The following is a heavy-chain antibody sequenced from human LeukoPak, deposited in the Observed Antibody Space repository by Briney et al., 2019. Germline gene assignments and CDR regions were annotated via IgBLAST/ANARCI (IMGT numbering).Heavy chain of an antibody. D-gene: IGHD3-22*01. V-gene: IGHV3-23*01. J-gene: IGHJ5*01. Sequence: GGSLRLSCAASGFTFNIYAMSWVRQTTGKGLEWVSSTSSSSEATYYADSVKGRFTISRDNSRNTLYLQMNSLRAEDTAVYYCAKDRPNYYGTNGHYYRRDGDSWGQGTLVTVSS. CDR2: TSSSSEAT. CDR3: AKDRPNYYGTNGHYYRRDGDS. CDR1: GFTFNIYA.